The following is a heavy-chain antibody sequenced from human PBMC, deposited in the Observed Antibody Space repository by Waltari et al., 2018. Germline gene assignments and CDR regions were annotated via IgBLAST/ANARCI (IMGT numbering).Heavy chain of an antibody. CDR3: AGQGDYYAFDI. Sequence: QLQLQESGPGPVKPSETLSLPCTVPAGPINSSAYYWGWIRQPPGKGLEWIGRIYTSGRTNYNPSLKSRLIISVDTSKNQFSLKLTSVTAADTAVYYCAGQGDYYAFDIWGQGTMLTVSS. V-gene: IGHV4-61*05. CDR2: IYTSGRT. D-gene: IGHD4-17*01. CDR1: AGPINSSAYY. J-gene: IGHJ3*02.